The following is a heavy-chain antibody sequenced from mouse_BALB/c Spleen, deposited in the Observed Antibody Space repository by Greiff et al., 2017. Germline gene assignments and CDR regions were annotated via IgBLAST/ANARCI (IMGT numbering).Heavy chain of an antibody. D-gene: IGHD1-2*01. Sequence: QVQLQQSGPQLVRPGASVKISCKASGYSFTSYWMHWVKQRPGQGLEWIGMIDPSDSETRLNQKFKDKATLTVDKSSSTAYMQLSSPTSEDSAVYYCARSPIHYYGYLDYWGQGTTLTVSS. J-gene: IGHJ2*01. CDR1: GYSFTSYW. CDR2: IDPSDSET. V-gene: IGHV1S126*01. CDR3: ARSPIHYYGYLDY.